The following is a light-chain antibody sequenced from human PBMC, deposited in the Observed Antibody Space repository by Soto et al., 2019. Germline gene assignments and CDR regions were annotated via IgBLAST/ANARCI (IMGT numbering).Light chain of an antibody. CDR3: QQGYGIPWT. V-gene: IGKV1-39*01. Sequence: DVQMTQSPSSLSAPVGDSVTITCRASQTLGSFLNWYQQRPGKAPNLLIYAASTLQSGVPSRFSGSGAGTDFTLTISRLQPEDIATYYCQQGYGIPWTFGQGTKVEIK. CDR2: AAS. J-gene: IGKJ1*01. CDR1: QTLGSF.